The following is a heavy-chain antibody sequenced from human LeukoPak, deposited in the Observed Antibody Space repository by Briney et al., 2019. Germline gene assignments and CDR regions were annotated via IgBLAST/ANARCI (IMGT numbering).Heavy chain of an antibody. D-gene: IGHD3-22*01. CDR2: ISHSGST. Sequence: SETLSLTCAVYGGSFSSYYWNWIRQPPGKGLEWIGEISHSGSTKYNPSLKSRVTISVDTSKNQFSLKLNSVTAADTAVYYCARTRYDSSGYYYAFDYWGQGTLVTVSS. CDR3: ARTRYDSSGYYYAFDY. V-gene: IGHV4-34*01. J-gene: IGHJ4*02. CDR1: GGSFSSYY.